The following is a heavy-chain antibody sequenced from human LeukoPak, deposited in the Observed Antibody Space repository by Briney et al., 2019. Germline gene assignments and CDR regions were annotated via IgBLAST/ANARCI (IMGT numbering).Heavy chain of an antibody. CDR1: GGSFSGYY. J-gene: IGHJ4*02. D-gene: IGHD3-10*01. Sequence: PAETLSLTCAVYGGSFSGYYWRWIRPPPGKGLEWIGDINHRGSTNHNPSLKSRVTITVDTSKSQFSLKLSAVTAADTAVYYCARSRGGIDYWGQGTLVTVSS. V-gene: IGHV4-34*01. CDR2: INHRGST. CDR3: ARSRGGIDY.